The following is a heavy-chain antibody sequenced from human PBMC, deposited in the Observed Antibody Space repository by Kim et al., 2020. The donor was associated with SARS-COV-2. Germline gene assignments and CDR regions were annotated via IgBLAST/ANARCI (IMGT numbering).Heavy chain of an antibody. Sequence: GGSLRLSCAASGFTFDDYAIHWVRQAPGKGLEWVSRISGNSGGIGYADSVKGRFTISRDNAKNSLYLQMNSLRPEDTALYYCACSNSGYLQHWGQGTLVTVSS. V-gene: IGHV3-9*01. CDR1: GFTFDDYA. D-gene: IGHD6-13*01. CDR3: ACSNSGYLQH. J-gene: IGHJ1*01. CDR2: ISGNSGGI.